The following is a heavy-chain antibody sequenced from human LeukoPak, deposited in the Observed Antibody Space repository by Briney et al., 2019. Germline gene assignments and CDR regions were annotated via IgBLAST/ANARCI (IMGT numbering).Heavy chain of an antibody. Sequence: PSETLSLTCTVSGGSISSYYWSWIRQPPGKGLEWIGYIYYSGSTNYNPSLKSRVTISVDKSTNQFSLRLSSVTAADTAVYFCARRMYDYVYGMDVWGQGTTVIVSS. CDR1: GGSISSYY. CDR2: IYYSGST. V-gene: IGHV4-59*12. J-gene: IGHJ6*02. CDR3: ARRMYDYVYGMDV. D-gene: IGHD3-10*02.